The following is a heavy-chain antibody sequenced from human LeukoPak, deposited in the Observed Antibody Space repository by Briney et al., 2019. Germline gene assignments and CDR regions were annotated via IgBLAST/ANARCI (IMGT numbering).Heavy chain of an antibody. Sequence: SETLSLTCTVSGGSISSDNYQWSWIRQPPGKGLEWIGEINHSGSTNYNPSLKGRVTISVDTSKNQFSLKLSSVTAADTAVYYCARCFGDGYNDYYYYGMDVWGQGTTVTVSS. D-gene: IGHD5-24*01. CDR2: INHSGST. V-gene: IGHV4-39*07. CDR1: GGSISSDNYQ. CDR3: ARCFGDGYNDYYYYGMDV. J-gene: IGHJ6*02.